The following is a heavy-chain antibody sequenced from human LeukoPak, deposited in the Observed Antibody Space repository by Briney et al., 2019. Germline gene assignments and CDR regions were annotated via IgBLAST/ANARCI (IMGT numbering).Heavy chain of an antibody. V-gene: IGHV4-4*07. Sequence: PSETLSLTCTVSGGSISSSYWSWIRQPPGKGLEWIGRIYTSGSTNYNPSLKSRVTMSVDTSKNQFSLKLSSVTAADTAVYYCARLAYCGGDCYVFDYWGQGTLVTVSS. CDR2: IYTSGST. J-gene: IGHJ4*02. D-gene: IGHD2-21*02. CDR1: GGSISSSY. CDR3: ARLAYCGGDCYVFDY.